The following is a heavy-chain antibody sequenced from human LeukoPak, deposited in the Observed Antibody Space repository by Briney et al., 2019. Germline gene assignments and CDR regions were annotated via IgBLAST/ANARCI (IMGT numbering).Heavy chain of an antibody. CDR2: ISGSGGST. D-gene: IGHD3-3*01. V-gene: IGHV3-23*01. Sequence: GGSLRLSYAASGFTFSSYAMSWVRQAPGKGLEWVSAISGSGGSTYYADSVKGRFTISRDNSKNTLYLQMNSLRAEDTAVYYCAKVVLRFLEWLSVGYYYGMDVWGQGTTVTVSS. CDR1: GFTFSSYA. CDR3: AKVVLRFLEWLSVGYYYGMDV. J-gene: IGHJ6*02.